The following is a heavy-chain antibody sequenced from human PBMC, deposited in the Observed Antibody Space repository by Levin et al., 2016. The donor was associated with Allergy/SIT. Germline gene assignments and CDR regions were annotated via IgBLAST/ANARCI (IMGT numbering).Heavy chain of an antibody. CDR1: GGSFSGYY. Sequence: SETLSLTCAVYGGSFSGYYWSWIRQPPGKGLEWIGEINHSGSTNYNPSLKSRVTISVDTSKNQFSLKLSSVTAADTAVYYCARDFLYYYYGMDVWGQGTTVTVSS. V-gene: IGHV4-34*01. J-gene: IGHJ6*02. CDR3: ARDFLYYYYGMDV. CDR2: INHSGST.